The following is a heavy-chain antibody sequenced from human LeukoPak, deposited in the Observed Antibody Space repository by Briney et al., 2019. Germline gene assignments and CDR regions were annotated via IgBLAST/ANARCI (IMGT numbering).Heavy chain of an antibody. CDR2: IWYDGSNK. CDR3: ARALYGDLKVFVY. V-gene: IGHV3-33*01. CDR1: GFTFSSYG. Sequence: PGGSLGLSCAASGFTFSSYGMHWVRQAPGKGLEWVAVIWYDGSNKYYADSVKGRFTISRDNSKNTLYLQMNSLRAEDTAVYYCARALYGDLKVFVYWGQGTLVTVSS. J-gene: IGHJ4*02. D-gene: IGHD4-17*01.